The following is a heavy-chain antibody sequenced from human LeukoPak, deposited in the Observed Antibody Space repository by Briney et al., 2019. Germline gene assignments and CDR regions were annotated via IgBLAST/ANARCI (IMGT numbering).Heavy chain of an antibody. CDR1: GFTFSSYN. V-gene: IGHV3-48*04. Sequence: GGSLRLSCVASGFTFSSYNMNWVRQAPGKGLEWVSFVSRVGSTIFYSDSVKGRCTISRDDAKNSLYLQMNSLRAADTAVYYCAGDPTSSWETAFDIWGQGTMVTVSS. CDR3: AGDPTSSWETAFDI. J-gene: IGHJ3*02. D-gene: IGHD1-26*01. CDR2: VSRVGSTI.